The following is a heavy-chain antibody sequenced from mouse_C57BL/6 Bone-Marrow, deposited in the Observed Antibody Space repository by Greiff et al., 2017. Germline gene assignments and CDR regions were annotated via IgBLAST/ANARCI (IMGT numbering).Heavy chain of an antibody. J-gene: IGHJ4*01. CDR3: ARVNDAMDY. Sequence: EVKLVESGGGLVKPGGSLKLSCAASGFTFSSYAMSWVRQTPEKRLEWVATISDGGSYTYYPANVKGRFTISRDNAKNNLYLQMSHLKSEDTAMYYCARVNDAMDYWGQGTSVTVSS. CDR1: GFTFSSYA. CDR2: ISDGGSYT. V-gene: IGHV5-4*03.